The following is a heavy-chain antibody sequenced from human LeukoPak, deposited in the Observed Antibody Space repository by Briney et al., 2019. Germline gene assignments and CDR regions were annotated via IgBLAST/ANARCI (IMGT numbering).Heavy chain of an antibody. D-gene: IGHD6-13*01. CDR2: IYPGDSDT. CDR3: ARRGAAAGRGNWFDP. CDR1: GYSFTSYW. Sequence: GESLKISCKGSGYSFTSYWIGWVRKMPGKGLEWMGIIYPGDSDTRYSPSFQGQVTISADKSISTAYLQWSSLKASDTAMYYCARRGAAAGRGNWFDPWGQGTLVTVPS. V-gene: IGHV5-51*01. J-gene: IGHJ5*02.